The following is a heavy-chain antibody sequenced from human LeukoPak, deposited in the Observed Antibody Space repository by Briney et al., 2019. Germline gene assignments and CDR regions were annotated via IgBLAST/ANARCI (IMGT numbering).Heavy chain of an antibody. V-gene: IGHV4-61*02. J-gene: IGHJ4*02. CDR3: ARFTPTMVRGVAYYFDY. CDR1: GGSISSGSYY. Sequence: ASQTLSLTCTVSGGSISSGSYYWNWIRQPDGKGLEWIGRIYTSGSTNYNPSLKSRVTISVDTSKNQFSLKLSSVTAADTAVYYCARFTPTMVRGVAYYFDYWGQGTLVTVSS. CDR2: IYTSGST. D-gene: IGHD3-10*01.